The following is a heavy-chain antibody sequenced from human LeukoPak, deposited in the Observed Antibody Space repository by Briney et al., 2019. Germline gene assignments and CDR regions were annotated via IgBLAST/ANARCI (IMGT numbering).Heavy chain of an antibody. CDR1: GFTFSNAW. J-gene: IGHJ4*02. CDR3: TTGESMVGTTIHIRWAD. D-gene: IGHD1-26*01. Sequence: GGSLRLSCAASGFTFSNAWMTWVRQAPGKGLEWVGRIKSKTAGGTIDYAAPVKGRFTISRDDSKNTLYLQMNSLKTENTAVYYCTTGESMVGTTIHIRWADWGQGTLVTVSS. CDR2: IKSKTAGGTI. V-gene: IGHV3-15*01.